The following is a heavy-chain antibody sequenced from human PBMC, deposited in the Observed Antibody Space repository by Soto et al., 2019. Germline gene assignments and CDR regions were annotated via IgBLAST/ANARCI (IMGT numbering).Heavy chain of an antibody. V-gene: IGHV4-4*02. CDR1: GDSISRSYW. CDR3: ARANTPEQERWLQPYYFDY. Sequence: SETLSLTCAVSGDSISRSYWWSWVRQFPGKGLEWIGEIYHSGSTIYNPSLQSRVTLSVDKSKNEFSLKMSSVTAADTAVYYCARANTPEQERWLQPYYFDYWGQGTLVTVSS. J-gene: IGHJ4*02. D-gene: IGHD5-12*01. CDR2: IYHSGST.